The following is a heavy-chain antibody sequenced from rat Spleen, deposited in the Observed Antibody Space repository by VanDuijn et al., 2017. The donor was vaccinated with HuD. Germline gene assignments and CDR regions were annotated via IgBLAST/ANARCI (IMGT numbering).Heavy chain of an antibody. CDR3: ARQGYLRDWYFDF. D-gene: IGHD2-7*01. J-gene: IGHJ1*01. V-gene: IGHV5-7*01. CDR2: ITSGGSNT. CDR1: GFTFSDYN. Sequence: EVQLVESDGGLVQPGRSLKLSCAASGFTFSDYNMAWVRQAPKKGLEWVATITSGGSNTYYPDSVKGRFTISRDNAKSTLYLQMDSLRSEDTATYYCARQGYLRDWYFDFWGPGTMVTVSS.